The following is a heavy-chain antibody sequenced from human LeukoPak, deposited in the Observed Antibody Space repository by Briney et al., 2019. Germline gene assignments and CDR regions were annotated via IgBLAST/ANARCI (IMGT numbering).Heavy chain of an antibody. J-gene: IGHJ3*02. CDR3: ARDRHQYDFWSGYPLGAFDI. CDR1: GFTFSSYW. D-gene: IGHD3-3*01. Sequence: GGSLRLSCAASGFTFSSYWMSWVRQAPGKGLEWVANIKQDGSEKYYVDSVKGRFTISRDNAKNSPYLQMNSLRAEDTAVYYCARDRHQYDFWSGYPLGAFDIWGQGTMVTVSS. CDR2: IKQDGSEK. V-gene: IGHV3-7*01.